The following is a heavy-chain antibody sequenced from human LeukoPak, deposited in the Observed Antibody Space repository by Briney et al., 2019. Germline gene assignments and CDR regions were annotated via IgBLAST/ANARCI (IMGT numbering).Heavy chain of an antibody. CDR1: GFTVRSDD. V-gene: IGHV3-53*01. D-gene: IGHD6-13*01. CDR2: LDSDGSP. Sequence: GGSLRLSCAAFGFTVRSDDMNWVRQAPGKGLEWVSILDSDGSPSYADSVKGRFTISRNNSKNTLDLQMNSLRAEDTAVYYCARAAAGRAYYHYGMDVWGQGTTVTVSS. J-gene: IGHJ6*02. CDR3: ARAAAGRAYYHYGMDV.